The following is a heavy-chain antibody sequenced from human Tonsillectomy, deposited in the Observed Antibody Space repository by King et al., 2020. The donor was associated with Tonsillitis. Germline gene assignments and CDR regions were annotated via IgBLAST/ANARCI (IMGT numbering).Heavy chain of an antibody. D-gene: IGHD2-21*02. CDR2: IRYDGSNK. CDR3: AKDHGEGDSLGYGMDV. J-gene: IGHJ6*02. V-gene: IGHV3-30*02. Sequence: VQLVESGGGVVQPGGSLRLSCAASGFTFSSYAMEWVRQAPGKGLEWLASIRYDGSNKYYADSVKGRFTISRDNSKNTLYLQMSSLRAEDTAVYYCAKDHGEGDSLGYGMDVWGQGTTVTVSS. CDR1: GFTFSSYA.